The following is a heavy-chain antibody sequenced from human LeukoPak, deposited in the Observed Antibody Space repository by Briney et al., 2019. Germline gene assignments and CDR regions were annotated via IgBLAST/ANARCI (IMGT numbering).Heavy chain of an antibody. V-gene: IGHV1-18*01. CDR3: ARRAVAFDY. CDR2: ISAYNGNT. Sequence: EWMRWISAYNGNTNYAQRLQGRVTITTDTSTSTAYMELRSLRSDDTAVYYCARRAVAFDYWGQGTLVTVSS. D-gene: IGHD6-19*01. J-gene: IGHJ4*02.